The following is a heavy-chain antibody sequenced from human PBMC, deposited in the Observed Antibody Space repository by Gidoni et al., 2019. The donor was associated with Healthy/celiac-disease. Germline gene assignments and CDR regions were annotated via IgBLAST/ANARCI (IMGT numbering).Heavy chain of an antibody. CDR3: AREGQQLGNFDY. CDR1: GGSSSSGGYS. D-gene: IGHD6-13*01. J-gene: IGHJ4*02. Sequence: QVQLQESGPGLVKPSQTLSLTCAVPGGSSSSGGYSWSWIRQPPGKGLELIGYIYYSGSTYYNPSLKSRVTISVDTSKNQFSLKLSSVTAADTAVYYCAREGQQLGNFDYWGQGTLVTVSS. V-gene: IGHV4-30-4*07. CDR2: IYYSGST.